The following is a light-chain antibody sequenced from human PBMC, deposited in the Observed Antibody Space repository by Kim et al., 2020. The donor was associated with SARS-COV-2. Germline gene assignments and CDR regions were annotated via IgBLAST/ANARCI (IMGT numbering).Light chain of an antibody. CDR3: NSRDSNDNVV. J-gene: IGLJ2*01. Sequence: VALGQTGRITCQGESLRSYYAPWYQQRPGQAPILVIYSKNNRPSGIPYRFSGSSSGNTASLTITGTQAGDEADYYCNSRDSNDNVVFGGGTKLTVL. CDR1: SLRSYY. CDR2: SKN. V-gene: IGLV3-19*01.